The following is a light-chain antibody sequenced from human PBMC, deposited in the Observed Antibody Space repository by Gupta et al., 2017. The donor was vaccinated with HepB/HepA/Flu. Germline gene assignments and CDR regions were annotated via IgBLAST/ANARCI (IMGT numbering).Light chain of an antibody. J-gene: IGKJ2*01. CDR1: QDIADY. CDR2: DAS. CDR3: QQYDNLSL. V-gene: IGKV1-33*01. Sequence: DIQLTQSPSSLSASVGDRISITCQASQDIADYLNWYQQKPGKAPKLLIYDASNLDTGVPSRFSGSGHGTDFTFTSSSLQPEDIGTYYCQQYDNLSLVGQGTKVEIK.